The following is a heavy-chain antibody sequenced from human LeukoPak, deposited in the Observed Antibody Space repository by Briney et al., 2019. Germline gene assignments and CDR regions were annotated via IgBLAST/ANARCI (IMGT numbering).Heavy chain of an antibody. CDR3: ARSHGYLYDY. D-gene: IGHD5-18*01. V-gene: IGHV4-59*08. CDR1: GGSISSYY. Sequence: SETLSLTCTVSGGSISSYYWSWIRQPPGKGLEWIGYIYYSGSTNYNPSLKSRVTISEDTSKNQFSLKLSSVTAADTAVYYCARSHGYLYDYWGQGTLVTVSS. CDR2: IYYSGST. J-gene: IGHJ4*02.